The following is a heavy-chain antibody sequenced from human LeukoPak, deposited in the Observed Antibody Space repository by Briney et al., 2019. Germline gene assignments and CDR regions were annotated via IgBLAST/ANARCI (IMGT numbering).Heavy chain of an antibody. J-gene: IGHJ4*02. CDR3: ARRGTTVVVDY. D-gene: IGHD1-7*01. V-gene: IGHV4-39*01. Sequence: SETLSLTCTVSGGSISSSSYYWGWIRQPPGKGLEWIGSMYYSGSTYYNPSLKSRVTISVDTSKNQFSLGLSSVTAADTAVYYCARRGTTVVVDYWGQGTLVIVSS. CDR1: GGSISSSSYY. CDR2: MYYSGST.